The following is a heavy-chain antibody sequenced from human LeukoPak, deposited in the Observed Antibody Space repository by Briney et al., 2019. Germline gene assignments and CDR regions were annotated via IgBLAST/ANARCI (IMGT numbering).Heavy chain of an antibody. CDR1: GYTFRGCH. J-gene: IGHJ5*02. V-gene: IGHV1-2*02. Sequence: ASVKVSCKASGYTFRGCHMHWVRQAPGQGPEWMGCINPNNGDTNYAQKFQGRVTMTRDTSVSTVYMDLSSLRSDDTAVYYCTREGRPANYCDWFDPWGQGTLVTVSS. D-gene: IGHD4/OR15-4a*01. CDR2: INPNNGDT. CDR3: TREGRPANYCDWFDP.